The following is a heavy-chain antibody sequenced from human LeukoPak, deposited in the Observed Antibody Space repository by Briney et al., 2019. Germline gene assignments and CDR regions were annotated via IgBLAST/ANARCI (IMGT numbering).Heavy chain of an antibody. Sequence: YPEGSLRLSCAASGFTFSDHYMDWVRQAPGKGLEWVGRTRNKANRYTTEYAASVKGRFTISRDDSKNSLYLQMNSLKTEDTAVYYCVRVHSTSWSGNYFDYWGQGTLVTVSS. CDR3: VRVHSTSWSGNYFDY. CDR2: TRNKANRYTT. V-gene: IGHV3-72*01. J-gene: IGHJ4*02. D-gene: IGHD6-13*01. CDR1: GFTFSDHY.